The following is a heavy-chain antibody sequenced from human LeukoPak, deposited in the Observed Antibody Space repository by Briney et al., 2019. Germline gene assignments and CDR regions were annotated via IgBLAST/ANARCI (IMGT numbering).Heavy chain of an antibody. CDR2: IHNSGTS. CDR3: TRGAGWLIDY. CDR1: GGSISSYY. J-gene: IGHJ4*02. Sequence: SETLSLTCTVSGGSISSYYWSWIRQPPGKGLEWIGYIHNSGTSTYNLSLKSRVTISADTSKNQFSLKLNSMTTADTAVYYCTRGAGWLIDYWGQGILVTVSS. V-gene: IGHV4-59*01. D-gene: IGHD3-16*01.